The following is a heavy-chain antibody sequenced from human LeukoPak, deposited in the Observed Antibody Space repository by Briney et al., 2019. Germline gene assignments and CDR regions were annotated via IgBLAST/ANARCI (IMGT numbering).Heavy chain of an antibody. J-gene: IGHJ4*02. V-gene: IGHV3-30*18. Sequence: GRSLRLSCAASGVTFSSYGMHWVRQAPGKGLEWVAVIPYDGSNKYYADSVKGRFTISRDNSKNTLYLQMNSLRAEDTAVYYCAKDGADCSGGSCYSDYWGQGTLVTVSS. D-gene: IGHD2-15*01. CDR2: IPYDGSNK. CDR3: AKDGADCSGGSCYSDY. CDR1: GVTFSSYG.